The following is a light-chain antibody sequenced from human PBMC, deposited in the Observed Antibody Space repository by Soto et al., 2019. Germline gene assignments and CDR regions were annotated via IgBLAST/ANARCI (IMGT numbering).Light chain of an antibody. CDR3: SSYTSSSTYV. CDR1: SSDVGGYNR. CDR2: EVS. V-gene: IGLV2-18*02. Sequence: QSVLTQPPSVSGSPGQSVTISCTGTSSDVGGYNRVSWYRQHPGTAHKLMIYEVSSRPSGVADRFSGSKSGNTASLTISGLQTKDEADYYCSSYTSSSTYVFGTGTNLTVL. J-gene: IGLJ1*01.